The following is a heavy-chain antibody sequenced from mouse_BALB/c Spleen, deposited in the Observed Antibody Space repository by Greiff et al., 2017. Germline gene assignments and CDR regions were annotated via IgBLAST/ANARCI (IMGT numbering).Heavy chain of an antibody. CDR1: GFTFSSFG. J-gene: IGHJ1*01. CDR3: ARSGKNYGNYWYFDV. CDR2: ISSGSSTI. D-gene: IGHD2-1*01. Sequence: EVHLVESGGGLVQPGGSRKLSCAASGFTFSSFGMHWVRQAPEKGLEWVAYISSGSSTIYYADTVKGRFTISRDNPKNTLFLQMTSLRSEDTAMYYCARSGKNYGNYWYFDVWGAGTTVTVSS. V-gene: IGHV5-17*02.